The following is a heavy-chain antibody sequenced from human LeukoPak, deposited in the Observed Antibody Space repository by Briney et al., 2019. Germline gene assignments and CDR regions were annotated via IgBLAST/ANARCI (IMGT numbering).Heavy chain of an antibody. V-gene: IGHV4-31*03. CDR1: GGSISSGGYY. J-gene: IGHJ6*02. CDR2: IYYSWST. Sequence: SQTLSLTCTVSGGSISSGGYYWNWIRQHPGKGLEWIGYIYYSWSTNYNPSLRSRVTISVDSSKNQLSLKLSSVTAADTAVYFCARDRLGAVAGTFDYYYYGMDVWGQGTTVTVSS. CDR3: ARDRLGAVAGTFDYYYYGMDV. D-gene: IGHD6-19*01.